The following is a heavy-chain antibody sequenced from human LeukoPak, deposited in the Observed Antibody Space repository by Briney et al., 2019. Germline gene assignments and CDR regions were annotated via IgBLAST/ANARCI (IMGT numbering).Heavy chain of an antibody. V-gene: IGHV3-33*06. CDR1: GFTFSSYG. D-gene: IGHD2-15*01. CDR3: ANDGGKISY. CDR2: IWYDGSNK. Sequence: PGRSLRLSCAASGFTFSSYGMHWVRQAPGKGLEWVAVIWYDGSNKYYADSVKGRITISRDNSKNTLYLQMNSLRAEDTAVYYCANDGGKISYWGQGTLVTVSS. J-gene: IGHJ4*02.